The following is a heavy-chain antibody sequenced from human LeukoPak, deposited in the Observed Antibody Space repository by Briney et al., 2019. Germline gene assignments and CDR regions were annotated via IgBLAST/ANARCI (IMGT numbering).Heavy chain of an antibody. CDR3: ARGLEQLVRNYYYYMDV. D-gene: IGHD6-6*01. V-gene: IGHV4-34*01. Sequence: PSETLSLTCAVYGASFSGYYWSWIRQPPGKGLEWIGEINHSGSTNYNPSLKSRVTISVDTSKNQFSLKLSSVTAADTAVYYCARGLEQLVRNYYYYMDVWGKGTTVTVSS. J-gene: IGHJ6*03. CDR1: GASFSGYY. CDR2: INHSGST.